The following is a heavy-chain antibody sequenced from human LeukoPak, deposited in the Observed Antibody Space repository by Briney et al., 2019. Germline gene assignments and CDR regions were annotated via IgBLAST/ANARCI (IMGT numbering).Heavy chain of an antibody. CDR2: INHSGST. V-gene: IGHV4-34*01. J-gene: IGHJ4*02. Sequence: TSETLSLTCAVYGGSFSGYYWSWIRQPPGKGLEWIGEINHSGSTNYNPSLKSRVTISVDTSKNQFSLKLSSVTAADTAVYYCARGRYDFWSGHSSFDYWGQGTLVTVSS. CDR3: ARGRYDFWSGHSSFDY. D-gene: IGHD3-3*01. CDR1: GGSFSGYY.